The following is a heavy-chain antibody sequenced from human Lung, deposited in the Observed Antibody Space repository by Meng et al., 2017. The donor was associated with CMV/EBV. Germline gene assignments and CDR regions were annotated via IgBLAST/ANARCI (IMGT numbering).Heavy chain of an antibody. V-gene: IGHV1-2*02. CDR3: ARAPCESNFDP. CDR2: INPGTGGT. Sequence: SCKAAGYTFIAYYIHWVRQAPGQGLEWLGWINPGTGGTDCAQKFQGRVTMTRDTSISTVYLELTTLTSDDTAVYFCARAPCESNFDPWGQGTLVTVSS. CDR1: GYTFIAYY. J-gene: IGHJ5*02.